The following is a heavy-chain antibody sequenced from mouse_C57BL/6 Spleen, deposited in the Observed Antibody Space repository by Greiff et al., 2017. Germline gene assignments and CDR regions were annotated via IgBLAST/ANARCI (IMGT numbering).Heavy chain of an antibody. J-gene: IGHJ1*03. Sequence: VQLQQSGAELVRPGASVTLSCKASGYTFTNYEMHWVKQTPVHGLEWIGAIDPETGGTAYNQKFKGKAILTADKSSSTAYMELRSLTSEDSAVYYCTRSDYGRSGYFDVWGTGTTVTVSS. D-gene: IGHD1-1*01. CDR2: IDPETGGT. V-gene: IGHV1-15*01. CDR1: GYTFTNYE. CDR3: TRSDYGRSGYFDV.